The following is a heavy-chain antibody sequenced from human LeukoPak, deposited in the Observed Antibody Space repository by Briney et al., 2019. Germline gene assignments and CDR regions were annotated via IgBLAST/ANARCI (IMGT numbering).Heavy chain of an antibody. V-gene: IGHV3-33*06. CDR1: GFTFSSYG. CDR3: AKDLRYSGDY. Sequence: PGGSLRLSCAASGFTFSSYGMHWVRQAPGKGLEWVAVIWYDGSNKYYADSVKGRFTISRDNSKNTLYLQMDSPKGEDTAVFYCAKDLRYSGDYWGQGTLVTVSS. J-gene: IGHJ4*02. D-gene: IGHD6-13*01. CDR2: IWYDGSNK.